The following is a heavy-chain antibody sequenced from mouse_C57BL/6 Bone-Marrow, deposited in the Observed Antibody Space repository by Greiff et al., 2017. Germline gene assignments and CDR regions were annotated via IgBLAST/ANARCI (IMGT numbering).Heavy chain of an antibody. Sequence: QVQLKQPGAELVKPGASVKLSCKASGYTFTSYWMHWVKQRPGQGLEWIGMIHPNSGSTNYNEKFKSKATLTVDKSSSTAYMQLSSLTSEDSAVYYCARPHYGSSTGDYWGQGTSVTVSS. CDR1: GYTFTSYW. J-gene: IGHJ4*01. CDR3: ARPHYGSSTGDY. V-gene: IGHV1-64*01. D-gene: IGHD1-1*01. CDR2: IHPNSGST.